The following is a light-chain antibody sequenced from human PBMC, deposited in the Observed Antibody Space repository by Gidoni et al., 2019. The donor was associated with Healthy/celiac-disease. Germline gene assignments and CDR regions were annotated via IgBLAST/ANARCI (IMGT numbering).Light chain of an antibody. Sequence: QSALTQPASVSGSPGQSITISCTGNSSDVGSYNLVSWYQQHPGKAPKLMIYEGSKRPSGVSNRFSCSKSGNTASLTISGLQAEDEADYYCCSYAGSSTPYVFGTGTKVTVL. CDR1: SSDVGSYNL. J-gene: IGLJ1*01. V-gene: IGLV2-23*01. CDR2: EGS. CDR3: CSYAGSSTPYV.